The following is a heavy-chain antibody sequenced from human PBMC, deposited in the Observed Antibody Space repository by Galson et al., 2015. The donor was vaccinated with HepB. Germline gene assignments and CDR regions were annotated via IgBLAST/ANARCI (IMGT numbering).Heavy chain of an antibody. Sequence: SVKVSCKASGYTFTSYGISWVRQAPGQGLEWMGWISAYNGNTNYAQKLQGRVTMTTDTSTSTAYMELRSLRSDDTAVYYCARAPPRNDGGSDAFDIWGQGTMVTVSS. CDR1: GYTFTSYG. V-gene: IGHV1-18*04. J-gene: IGHJ3*02. CDR3: ARAPPRNDGGSDAFDI. CDR2: ISAYNGNT. D-gene: IGHD1-1*01.